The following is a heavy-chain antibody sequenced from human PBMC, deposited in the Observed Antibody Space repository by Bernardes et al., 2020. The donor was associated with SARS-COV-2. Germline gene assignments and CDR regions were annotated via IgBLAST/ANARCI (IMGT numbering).Heavy chain of an antibody. CDR2: IKSEIDGGTT. D-gene: IGHD2-21*02. V-gene: IGHV3-15*07. CDR1: GFSFSHAW. CDR3: TTGFGAVVTPGGFQY. Sequence: GSLRLSCAASGFSFSHAWMNWVRQAPGKGLEWVGRIKSEIDGGTTDYAAPVKGRFTISRDDSKNTVSLQMNSLKTEDTAVYYCTTGFGAVVTPGGFQYWGQGTLVTVSS. J-gene: IGHJ1*01.